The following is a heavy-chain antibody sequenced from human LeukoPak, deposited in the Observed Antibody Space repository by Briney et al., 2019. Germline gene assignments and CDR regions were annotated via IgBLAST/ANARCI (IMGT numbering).Heavy chain of an antibody. J-gene: IGHJ4*02. CDR1: GFTFSSYS. D-gene: IGHD3-22*01. Sequence: GGSLRLSFAASGFTFSSYSMNWVRQAPGKGLEWVANIEQHGSEKNYVDSVKGRFTISRDNAKNSLYLQMNSLRAEDTAVYYCARDRDYYAIDYWGQGTLVTVSS. V-gene: IGHV3-7*01. CDR3: ARDRDYYAIDY. CDR2: IEQHGSEK.